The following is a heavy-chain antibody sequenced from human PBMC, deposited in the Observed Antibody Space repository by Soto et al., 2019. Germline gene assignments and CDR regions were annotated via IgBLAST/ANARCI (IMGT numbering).Heavy chain of an antibody. J-gene: IGHJ4*02. D-gene: IGHD1-26*01. V-gene: IGHV3-23*01. CDR2: LSGSGSSA. CDR3: AKTKKYSGTSGLFDS. Sequence: EVQLLESGGGLVQPGGSLRLSCAASGFPFSNYAMSWVRQAPGKGLEWVAGLSGSGSSAYYADSWKGRFTISRDNSTNTLYLQMNRLRAEDTAIYYCAKTKKYSGTSGLFDSWGQGTRVPVSS. CDR1: GFPFSNYA.